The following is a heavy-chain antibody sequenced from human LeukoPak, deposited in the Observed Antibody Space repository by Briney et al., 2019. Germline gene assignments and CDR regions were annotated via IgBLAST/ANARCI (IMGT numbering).Heavy chain of an antibody. CDR2: TYYGSKWYS. CDR3: TRAQWRAFDS. D-gene: IGHD2-8*01. J-gene: IGHJ4*02. V-gene: IGHV6-1*01. Sequence: SQTLSLTCAISGDSVSSTGAAWNWIRQSPSRGLEWLGRTYYGSKWYSDYAISLNGRITINPDTSKNHFSLQLNSVTPEDTAIYFCTRAQWRAFDSWGQGTLVTVSS. CDR1: GDSVSSTGAA.